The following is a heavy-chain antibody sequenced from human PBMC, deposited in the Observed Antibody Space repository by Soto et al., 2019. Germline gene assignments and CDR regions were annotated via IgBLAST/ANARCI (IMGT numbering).Heavy chain of an antibody. Sequence: ASVKVSCKASGYSFTNFHIHWVRQAPGQGLEWMGMIDPSGGITRDAQRLQGRITMTRDASTSTVYMELRSLRSEDTAVYYCARDLSDYWFDPWGQGTLVTVSS. V-gene: IGHV1-46*01. J-gene: IGHJ5*02. D-gene: IGHD2-21*02. CDR2: IDPSGGIT. CDR1: GYSFTNFH. CDR3: ARDLSDYWFDP.